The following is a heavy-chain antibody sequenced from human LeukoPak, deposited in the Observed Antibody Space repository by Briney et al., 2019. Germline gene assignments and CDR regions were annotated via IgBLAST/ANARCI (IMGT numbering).Heavy chain of an antibody. CDR1: GFTFINYW. D-gene: IGHD2-15*01. V-gene: IGHV3-74*01. Sequence: GSLRLFCAASGFTFINYWMHWVRQAPGEGLVWVSHINNDGSTTTYADSVKGRFTISRDNAKNTLYLHVNSLRAEDTAVYYCARGGFCSGADCRGSFDYWGQGSLVTVSS. J-gene: IGHJ4*02. CDR2: INNDGSTT. CDR3: ARGGFCSGADCRGSFDY.